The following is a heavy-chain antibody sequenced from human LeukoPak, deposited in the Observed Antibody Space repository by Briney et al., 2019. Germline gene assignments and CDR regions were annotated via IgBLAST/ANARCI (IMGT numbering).Heavy chain of an antibody. Sequence: GGSLPLSCAASGSTFSYYYMSWIRQAPGKGLEWVSYISSSSSYTNYADSVKGRFTISRDNAKNSLYLQMNSLRAEDTAVYYCARDGYNWNDTDLYYYYGMDVWGQGTTVTVSS. CDR2: ISSSSSYT. CDR3: ARDGYNWNDTDLYYYYGMDV. D-gene: IGHD1-1*01. J-gene: IGHJ6*02. CDR1: GSTFSYYY. V-gene: IGHV3-11*05.